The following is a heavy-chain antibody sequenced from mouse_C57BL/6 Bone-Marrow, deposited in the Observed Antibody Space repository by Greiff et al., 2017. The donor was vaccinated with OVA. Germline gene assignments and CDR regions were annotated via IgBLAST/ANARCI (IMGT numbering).Heavy chain of an antibody. CDR3: AREGNYLAWFAY. CDR1: GYAFSSSW. CDR2: IYPGDGDT. Sequence: QVQLQQSGPELVKPGASVKISCKASGYAFSSSWMNWVKQRPGKGLEWIGRIYPGDGDTNYNGKFKGKATLTADKSSSTAYMQLSSLTSEDSAVYFCAREGNYLAWFAYWGQGTLVTVSA. D-gene: IGHD2-1*01. J-gene: IGHJ3*01. V-gene: IGHV1-82*01.